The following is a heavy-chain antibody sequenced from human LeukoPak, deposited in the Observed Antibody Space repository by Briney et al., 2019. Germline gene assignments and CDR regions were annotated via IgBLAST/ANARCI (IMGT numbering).Heavy chain of an antibody. V-gene: IGHV4-59*01. J-gene: IGHJ4*02. CDR2: IYYSGST. D-gene: IGHD2-21*01. CDR1: GGSISSYY. Sequence: SETLSLTCTVSGGSISSYYWSWIRQLPGKGLEWIGYIYYSGSTNYNPSLKSRVTISVDTSKNKFSLKLSSVTAADTAVYYCARALSGDRDYWGQGTLVTVSS. CDR3: ARALSGDRDY.